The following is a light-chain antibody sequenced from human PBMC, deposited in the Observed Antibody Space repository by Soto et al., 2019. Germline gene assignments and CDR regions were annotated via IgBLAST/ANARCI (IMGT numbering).Light chain of an antibody. CDR2: EGS. CDR3: CSYAGSSTHVV. V-gene: IGLV2-23*01. Sequence: QSALTQPASVSGSPGQSITISCTGTSSDVGSHNLVSWYQQHPGKAPKLMIYEGSKRPSGVSNRFSGSKSGNTASLIISGLPAEDEADYYCCSYAGSSTHVVFGGGTKLTVL. J-gene: IGLJ2*01. CDR1: SSDVGSHNL.